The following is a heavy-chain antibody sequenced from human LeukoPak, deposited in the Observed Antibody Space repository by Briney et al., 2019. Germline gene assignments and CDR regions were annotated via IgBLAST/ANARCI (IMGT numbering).Heavy chain of an antibody. CDR3: ARVSNEYQLLYGFGGVVDY. D-gene: IGHD2-2*02. CDR2: IYYSGST. V-gene: IGHV4-31*03. Sequence: SQTLSLTCTVSGGSISSGGYYWSWIRQHPGRGLEWIGYIYYSGSTYYNPSLKSRVTISVDTSKNQFSLKLSSVTAADTAVYYCARVSNEYQLLYGFGGVVDYWGQGTLVTVSS. J-gene: IGHJ4*02. CDR1: GGSISSGGYY.